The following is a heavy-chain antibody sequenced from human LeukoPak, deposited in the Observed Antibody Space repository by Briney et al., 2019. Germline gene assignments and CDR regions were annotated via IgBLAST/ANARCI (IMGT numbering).Heavy chain of an antibody. J-gene: IGHJ4*02. CDR3: AKDDAWLQYNY. CDR1: GFTFSSYG. D-gene: IGHD5-24*01. Sequence: GGSLRLSCAASGFTFSSYGMHRVRQAPGKGLEWVAVISYDGSNKYYADSVKGRFTISRDNSKNTLYLQMNSLRVEDTAVFYCAKDDAWLQYNYWGQGTLVTVSS. CDR2: ISYDGSNK. V-gene: IGHV3-30*18.